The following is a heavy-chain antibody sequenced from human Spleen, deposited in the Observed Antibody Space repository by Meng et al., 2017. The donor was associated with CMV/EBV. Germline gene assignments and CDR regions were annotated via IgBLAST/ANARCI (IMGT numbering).Heavy chain of an antibody. J-gene: IGHJ4*02. CDR1: GLTVSDNY. CDR2: IYSGGDS. CDR3: ARDDSSGLYYYFDY. Sequence: GESLKISCVVSGLTVSDNYMSWVRQSPGKGLEWVSVIYSGGDSYYADSVKGRFTISRDSSKNTVYLQMTSLRAEDTAVYYCARDDSSGLYYYFDYWGQGTLVTVSS. D-gene: IGHD3-22*01. V-gene: IGHV3-66*02.